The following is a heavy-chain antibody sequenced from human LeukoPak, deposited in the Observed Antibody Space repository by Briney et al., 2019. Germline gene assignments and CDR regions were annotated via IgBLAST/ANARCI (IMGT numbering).Heavy chain of an antibody. Sequence: GASVKVSCKASGYTFTSYGISWVRHAPGQGLEWMGWISAYNGNTNYAQKLQGRVTMTTDTSTSTAYMELRSPRSDDTAVYYCASGQWELSSDYWGQGTLVTVSS. CDR1: GYTFTSYG. CDR3: ASGQWELSSDY. CDR2: ISAYNGNT. D-gene: IGHD1-26*01. V-gene: IGHV1-18*01. J-gene: IGHJ4*02.